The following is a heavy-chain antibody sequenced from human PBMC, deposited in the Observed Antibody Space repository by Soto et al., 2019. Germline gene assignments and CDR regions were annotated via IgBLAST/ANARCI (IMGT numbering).Heavy chain of an antibody. V-gene: IGHV3-15*01. J-gene: IGHJ4*02. CDR3: TTEGNGGWYRVLCDY. CDR2: IKSKTDGGTT. CDR1: GFTFSNAW. D-gene: IGHD6-19*01. Sequence: EVQLVESGGGLVKPGGSLRLSCAASGFTFSNAWMSWVRQAPGKGLEWVGRIKSKTDGGTTDYAAPVKGRFTISRDDSKNTLYLQMNSLKTEDTAVYYWTTEGNGGWYRVLCDYWGQGTLVTVSS.